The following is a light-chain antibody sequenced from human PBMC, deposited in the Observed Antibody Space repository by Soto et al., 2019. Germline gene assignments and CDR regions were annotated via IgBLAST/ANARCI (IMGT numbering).Light chain of an antibody. J-gene: IGKJ4*01. V-gene: IGKV1-5*01. Sequence: DIQMTQSPSALSASVGDRVNITCRASQSISTWLAWYQQKPGRAPKFLIYDASSLESGVPSRFSGSGSGTEFTLTISNLQPDDFATYYCQQYDNYPLTFGGGTKVDIK. CDR1: QSISTW. CDR3: QQYDNYPLT. CDR2: DAS.